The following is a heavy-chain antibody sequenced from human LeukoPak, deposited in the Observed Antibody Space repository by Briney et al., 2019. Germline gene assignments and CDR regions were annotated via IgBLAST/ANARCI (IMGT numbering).Heavy chain of an antibody. V-gene: IGHV1-2*02. CDR3: ARATPYGGNGDYFDY. CDR1: GYTFTGYY. D-gene: IGHD4-23*01. Sequence: GASVKVSCKASGYTFTGYYMHWVRQAPGQGLEWMGWINPNSGDTNYAQKFQGRVTMTRDTSINTAYMELSRLRSDDTAVYYCARATPYGGNGDYFDYWGQGTLVTVSS. CDR2: INPNSGDT. J-gene: IGHJ4*02.